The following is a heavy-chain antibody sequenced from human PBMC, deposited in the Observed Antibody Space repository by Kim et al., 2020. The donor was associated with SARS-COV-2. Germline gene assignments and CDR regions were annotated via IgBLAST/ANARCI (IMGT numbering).Heavy chain of an antibody. D-gene: IGHD2-15*01. CDR2: T. V-gene: IGHV1-8*01. J-gene: IGHJ4*02. Sequence: TGYAQKSQGRVTMNRNTSISTAYMELSSLRSEDTAVYYCARGPPLLPPDYWGQGTLVTVSS. CDR3: ARGPPLLPPDY.